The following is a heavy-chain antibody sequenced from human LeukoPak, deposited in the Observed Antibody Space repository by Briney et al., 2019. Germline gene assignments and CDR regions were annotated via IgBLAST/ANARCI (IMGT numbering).Heavy chain of an antibody. CDR1: GFTFSSCL. J-gene: IGHJ3*02. CDR2: ITGIGGTT. V-gene: IGHV3-23*01. Sequence: GSLRLSCAASGFTFSSCLMSWVRQAPGKGLEWVSGITGIGGTTYYADSVKGRFTISRDNSKNTLYLQMNSLRAEDTAVYYCAKELDPDRALDIWGQGTMVTVSS. CDR3: AKELDPDRALDI.